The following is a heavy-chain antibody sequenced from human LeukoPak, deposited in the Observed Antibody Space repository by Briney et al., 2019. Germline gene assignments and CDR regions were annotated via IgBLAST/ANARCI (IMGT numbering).Heavy chain of an antibody. D-gene: IGHD2-15*01. CDR2: ISAYNGNT. J-gene: IGHJ6*02. V-gene: IGHV1-18*01. CDR1: GYTFTSYG. Sequence: ASVKVSCKASGYTFTSYGISWVRQAPGQGLEWMGWISAYNGNTNYAQKLQGRVTMTTDTSTSTAYMELRSLRSDDTAVYYCARLGYCSGGSCAYCYYGMGVWGQGTTVTVSS. CDR3: ARLGYCSGGSCAYCYYGMGV.